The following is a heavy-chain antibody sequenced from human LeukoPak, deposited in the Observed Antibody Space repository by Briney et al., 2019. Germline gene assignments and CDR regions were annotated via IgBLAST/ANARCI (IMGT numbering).Heavy chain of an antibody. Sequence: GGSLRLSCAASGFTFSSYSMIWLRQAPGKGLEWGSSISNSSSYIYYADSVKDRLTISRDNAKNALYLQMNRLSAEDTAVYYCARDVKYSSGWSEVNWFDRWGQGTLVTVSS. CDR2: ISNSSSYI. CDR1: GFTFSSYS. CDR3: ARDVKYSSGWSEVNWFDR. V-gene: IGHV3-21*01. J-gene: IGHJ5*02. D-gene: IGHD6-19*01.